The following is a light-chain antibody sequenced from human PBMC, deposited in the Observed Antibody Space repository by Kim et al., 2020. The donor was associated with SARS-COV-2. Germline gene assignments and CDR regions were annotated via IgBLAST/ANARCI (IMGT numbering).Light chain of an antibody. CDR2: KAS. CDR3: QQYNSYPYN. J-gene: IGKJ2*01. V-gene: IGKV1-5*03. Sequence: SASVGDRVTITCRASQSIGIWLAWYQQKPGAAHKLLMSKASSLETGVPSRFSGSGSGTEFTLTISTLQSDDFATYYCQQYNSYPYNFGQGTKLEI. CDR1: QSIGIW.